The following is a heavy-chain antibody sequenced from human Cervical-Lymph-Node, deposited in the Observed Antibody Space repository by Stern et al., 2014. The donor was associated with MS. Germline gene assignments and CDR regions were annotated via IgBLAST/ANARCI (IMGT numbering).Heavy chain of an antibody. CDR3: ARVLTSVALVGSFDL. V-gene: IGHV3-21*01. Sequence: EVQLLESGGGRVEPGGSLRLSCAGSGFTFSGYSMIWVRQTPGKGLQWVSVISRSSSYIYHADSVRGRFTVSRDNARKSLYLEMNDLRADDTAVYYCARVLTSVALVGSFDLWCRGTLVTVSS. J-gene: IGHJ2*01. CDR1: GFTFSGYS. CDR2: ISRSSSYI. D-gene: IGHD5-12*01.